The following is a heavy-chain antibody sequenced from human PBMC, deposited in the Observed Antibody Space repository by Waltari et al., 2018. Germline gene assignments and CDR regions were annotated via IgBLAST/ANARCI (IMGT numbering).Heavy chain of an antibody. Sequence: EVQLVASGGGVIQPGGSLRLSCAASGFIVSPTYMSWVRQAPGKGLEWVSVIYNDGTKLYADSVKGRFTVSRDNSKNMVHLQMDSLRAEDTAVYYCATDGDGDCSLCLAQWGQGTLVTVSS. D-gene: IGHD2-21*02. CDR1: GFIVSPTY. V-gene: IGHV3-53*01. CDR2: IYNDGTK. CDR3: ATDGDGDCSLCLAQ. J-gene: IGHJ4*02.